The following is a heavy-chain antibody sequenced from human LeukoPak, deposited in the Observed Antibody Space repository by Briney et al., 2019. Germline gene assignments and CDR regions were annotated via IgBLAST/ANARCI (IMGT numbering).Heavy chain of an antibody. J-gene: IGHJ4*02. D-gene: IGHD6-13*01. V-gene: IGHV3-9*01. CDR1: GFAFDDYA. CDR2: ISWNSGSI. Sequence: GGSLRLSCAASGFAFDDYAMHWVRQAPGKGLEWVSGISWNSGSIGYADSVKGRFTISRDNSKNTLYLQMNSLRAEDTAVYYCAIGTIVAAGYYFDCWGQGTLVTVSS. CDR3: AIGTIVAAGYYFDC.